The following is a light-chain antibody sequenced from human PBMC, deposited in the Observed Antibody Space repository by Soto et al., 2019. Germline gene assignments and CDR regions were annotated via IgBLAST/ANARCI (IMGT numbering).Light chain of an antibody. J-gene: IGKJ2*01. Sequence: EIVLTQSPGTLSLSPGERATLSCRASQTVRSNYLAWYQQRPGQAPRLLIFDASTRATGIPDRFSGSGSGTDFTLTISRLEPEDFAVYYCQHYGNSPPNAFGQGTKVEI. V-gene: IGKV3-20*01. CDR2: DAS. CDR1: QTVRSNY. CDR3: QHYGNSPPNA.